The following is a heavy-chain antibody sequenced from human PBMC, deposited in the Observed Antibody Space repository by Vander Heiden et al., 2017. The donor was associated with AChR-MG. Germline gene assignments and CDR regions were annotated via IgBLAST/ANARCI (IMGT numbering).Heavy chain of an antibody. Sequence: EVQLVESGGGLVQPGGSLRLSCAASGFTFSSYEMNWVRQAPGKGLEWVSYISSSGSTIYYADSVKGRFTISRDNAKNSLYLQMKSLRAEDTAVYYFAREKDGDYNFDYWGQGTLVTVSS. D-gene: IGHD4-17*01. CDR2: ISSSGSTI. CDR3: AREKDGDYNFDY. CDR1: GFTFSSYE. J-gene: IGHJ4*02. V-gene: IGHV3-48*03.